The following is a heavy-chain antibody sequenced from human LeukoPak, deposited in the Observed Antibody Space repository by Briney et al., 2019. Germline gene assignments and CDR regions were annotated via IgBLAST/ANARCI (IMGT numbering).Heavy chain of an antibody. V-gene: IGHV4-34*01. CDR2: INHSGST. CDR1: GGSFSGYY. D-gene: IGHD6-19*01. J-gene: IGHJ6*03. Sequence: PSETLSLTCAVYGGSFSGYYWSWIRQPPGKGLEWIGEINHSGSTNYNPSLKSRVTISVDTSKNQFSLKLSSVTAADTAVYYCARGSSGWFGPEYYYYMDVWGKGTTVTISS. CDR3: ARGSSGWFGPEYYYYMDV.